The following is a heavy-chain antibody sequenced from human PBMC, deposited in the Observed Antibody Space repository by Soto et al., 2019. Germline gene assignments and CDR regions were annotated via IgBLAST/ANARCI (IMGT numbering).Heavy chain of an antibody. D-gene: IGHD2-15*01. J-gene: IGHJ6*02. V-gene: IGHV3-23*01. Sequence: SLRLSCAASGFTFSSYAISWVRQAPGNGLEWVSAISGSGGSTYYADSVKGRFTISRDNSKNTLYLQMNSLRAEDTAVYYCATVAATSGWYYYYGMDVWGQGTTVTVSS. CDR3: ATVAATSGWYYYYGMDV. CDR2: ISGSGGST. CDR1: GFTFSSYA.